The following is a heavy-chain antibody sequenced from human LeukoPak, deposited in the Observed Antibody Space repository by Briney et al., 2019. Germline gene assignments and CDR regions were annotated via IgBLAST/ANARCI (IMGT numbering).Heavy chain of an antibody. CDR3: AASSITMASSRSSWFDP. CDR2: ISWNSGSI. D-gene: IGHD3-10*01. V-gene: IGHV3-9*01. Sequence: GGSLRLSCAASGFTFDDYAMHWVRQAPGKGLEWVSGISWNSGSIGYADSVKGRFTISRDNAKSSLYLQMNSLRAEDTALYYCAASSITMASSRSSWFDPWGQGTLVTVSS. J-gene: IGHJ5*02. CDR1: GFTFDDYA.